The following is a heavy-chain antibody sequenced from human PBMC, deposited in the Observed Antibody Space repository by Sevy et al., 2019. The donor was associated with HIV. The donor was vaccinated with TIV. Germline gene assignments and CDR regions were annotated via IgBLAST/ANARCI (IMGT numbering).Heavy chain of an antibody. CDR1: GSSFGIYW. J-gene: IGHJ3*01. CDR3: ARDPDPVPGVAFDV. V-gene: IGHV3-7*01. CDR2: INQDGGKK. Sequence: GGSLRLSCVASGSSFGIYWMSWVRQAPGKGLEWVAKINQDGGKKYYVDSVKGRFTISRDNAKSSLYLQMNSLRVEYTGLYYCARDPDPVPGVAFDVWGQGTMVTVSS.